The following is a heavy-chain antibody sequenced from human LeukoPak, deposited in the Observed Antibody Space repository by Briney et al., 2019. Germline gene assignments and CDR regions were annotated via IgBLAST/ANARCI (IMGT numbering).Heavy chain of an antibody. V-gene: IGHV3-53*01. J-gene: IGHJ6*03. CDR1: GFTVSSNY. CDR3: AKDGSSWQHYYYYYMDV. CDR2: IYSGGGT. Sequence: GGSLRLSCAASGFTVSSNYMSWVRQAQGKGLEWVSVIYSGGGTYYADSVKGRFTISRDNSKNTLYLQMNSLRAEDTAVYYCAKDGSSWQHYYYYYMDVWGKGTTVTVSS. D-gene: IGHD6-13*01.